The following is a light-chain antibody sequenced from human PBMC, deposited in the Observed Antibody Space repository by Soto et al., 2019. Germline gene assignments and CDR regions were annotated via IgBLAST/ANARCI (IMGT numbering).Light chain of an antibody. Sequence: DIQMPQCPSTLPASVGDRVTITCRASQSISSWLAWYQQKPGKAPKLLIYDASSLESGVPSRFSGSGSGTEFTLTISSLQPDDFATYYCQQYNSYPWTFGQGTKVDIK. CDR1: QSISSW. CDR2: DAS. V-gene: IGKV1-5*01. CDR3: QQYNSYPWT. J-gene: IGKJ1*01.